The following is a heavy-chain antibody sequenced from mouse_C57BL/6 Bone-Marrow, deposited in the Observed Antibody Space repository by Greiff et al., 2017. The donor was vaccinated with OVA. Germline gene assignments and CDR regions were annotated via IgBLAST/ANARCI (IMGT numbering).Heavy chain of an antibody. V-gene: IGHV5-12*01. Sequence: EVQGVESGGGLVQPGGSLKLSCAASGFTFSDYYMYWVRQTPEKRLEWVAYISNGGGSTYYPDTVKGRFTISRDNAKNTLYLQMSRLKSEDTAMYYCARWLPLPYWGQGTLVTVSA. CDR3: ARWLPLPY. D-gene: IGHD2-2*01. J-gene: IGHJ3*01. CDR2: ISNGGGST. CDR1: GFTFSDYY.